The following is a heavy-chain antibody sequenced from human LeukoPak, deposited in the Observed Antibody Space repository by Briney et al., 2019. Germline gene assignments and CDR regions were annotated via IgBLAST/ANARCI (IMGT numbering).Heavy chain of an antibody. CDR1: GGSISSYY. V-gene: IGHV4-59*01. D-gene: IGHD3-22*01. CDR2: TYYSGST. J-gene: IGHJ3*02. CDR3: ARGVRKYYDSSGSTAGAFDI. Sequence: SETLSLTCTVSGGSISSYYWSWIRQPPGKGLEWIGYTYYSGSTNYNPSLKSRVTISVDTSKNQFSLKLSSVTAADTAVYYCARGVRKYYDSSGSTAGAFDIWGQGTMVTVSS.